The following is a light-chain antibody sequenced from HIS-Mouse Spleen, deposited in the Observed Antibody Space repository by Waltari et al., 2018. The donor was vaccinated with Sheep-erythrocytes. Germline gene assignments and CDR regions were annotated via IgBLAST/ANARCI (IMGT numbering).Light chain of an antibody. CDR3: AAWDDSLNGYV. CDR1: SSNIGSNT. CDR2: SNN. Sequence: QSVLTQPPSASGTPGQRVTIPCSGSSSNIGSNTVNWYQQLPGTAPKLLLYSNNQRPYGVPDRFSGSKSGTSASLAISGLQSEDEADYYCAAWDDSLNGYVFGTGTKVTVL. V-gene: IGLV1-44*01. J-gene: IGLJ1*01.